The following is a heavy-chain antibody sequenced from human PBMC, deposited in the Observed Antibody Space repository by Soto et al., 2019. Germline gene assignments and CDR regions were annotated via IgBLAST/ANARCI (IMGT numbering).Heavy chain of an antibody. CDR1: GGSFSGYY. CDR2: INHSGST. J-gene: IGHJ3*02. V-gene: IGHV4-34*01. CDR3: ATHYPRYCSSTSCQTKDI. D-gene: IGHD2-2*01. Sequence: QVQLQQWGAGLLKPSETLSLTCAVYGGSFSGYYWSWIRQPAGKGLEWIGEINHSGSTNYNPSLKSRVTISVDTSKNQFSLKLSSVTASDTAVYYCATHYPRYCSSTSCQTKDIWGQGTMVTVSS.